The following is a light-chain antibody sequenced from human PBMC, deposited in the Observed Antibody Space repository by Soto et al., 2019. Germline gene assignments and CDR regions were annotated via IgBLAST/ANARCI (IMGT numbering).Light chain of an antibody. Sequence: DIQMTQSPSTLSASAGDRVSITCRASQSISRKLAWYQQKPGKAPNLLIYQASNLETGVPSRFTGSGSGTEFTLTISSLQPDDLAAYYCQQYQSYLTFGQGTKVEVK. CDR1: QSISRK. V-gene: IGKV1-5*03. CDR3: QQYQSYLT. CDR2: QAS. J-gene: IGKJ1*01.